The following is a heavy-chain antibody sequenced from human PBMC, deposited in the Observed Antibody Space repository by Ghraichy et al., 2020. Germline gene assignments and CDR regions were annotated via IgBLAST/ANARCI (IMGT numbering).Heavy chain of an antibody. CDR2: IWYDGSNK. V-gene: IGHV3-33*01. Sequence: GGSLRLSCAASGFTFSSYGMHWVRQAPGKGLEWVAVIWYDGSNKYYADSVKGRFTISRDNSKNTLYLQMNSLRAEDTAVYYCARDGGYSSSWSYYYYYYGMDVWGQGTTVTVSS. CDR1: GFTFSSYG. D-gene: IGHD6-13*01. J-gene: IGHJ6*02. CDR3: ARDGGYSSSWSYYYYYYGMDV.